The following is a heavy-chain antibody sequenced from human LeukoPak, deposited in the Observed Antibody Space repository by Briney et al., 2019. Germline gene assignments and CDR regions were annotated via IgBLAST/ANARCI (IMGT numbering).Heavy chain of an antibody. CDR3: ARHYGDYRFDP. D-gene: IGHD4-17*01. J-gene: IGHJ5*02. CDR1: GGSFSGYY. Sequence: PSETLSLTCAVYGGSFSGYYWSWIRQPPGKGLEWIGEINHSGSTNYNPSHKSRVTISVDTSKNQFSLKLSSVTAADTAVYYCARHYGDYRFDPWGQGTLVTVSS. CDR2: INHSGST. V-gene: IGHV4-34*01.